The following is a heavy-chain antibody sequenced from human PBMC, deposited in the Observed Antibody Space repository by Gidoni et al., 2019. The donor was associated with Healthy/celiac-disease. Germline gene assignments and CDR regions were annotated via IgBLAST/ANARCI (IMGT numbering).Heavy chain of an antibody. CDR3: AKDRGGGYSYLRGEFDP. Sequence: EVQLLESGGGLVQPGGSLRLSCAASGFTFSSYAMSWVRQAPGKGLEWVSAISGSGGSTYYADSVKGRFTISRDNSKNTLYLQMNSLRAEDTAVYYCAKDRGGGYSYLRGEFDPWGQGTLVTVSS. V-gene: IGHV3-23*01. D-gene: IGHD5-18*01. J-gene: IGHJ5*02. CDR2: ISGSGGST. CDR1: GFTFSSYA.